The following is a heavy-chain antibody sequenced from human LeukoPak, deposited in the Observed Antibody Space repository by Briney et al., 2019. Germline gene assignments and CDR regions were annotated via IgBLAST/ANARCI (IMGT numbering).Heavy chain of an antibody. J-gene: IGHJ5*02. CDR3: ASTRPQNRGYWFDP. D-gene: IGHD7-27*01. CDR1: GGSFSGYY. Sequence: PSETLSLTCAVYGGSFSGYYWSWIRQPPGKGLEWIGEINHSGSTNYNPSLKSRVTISVDTSKNQFSLKLSSVTAADTAVYYCASTRPQNRGYWFDPWGQGTLVTVSS. CDR2: INHSGST. V-gene: IGHV4-34*01.